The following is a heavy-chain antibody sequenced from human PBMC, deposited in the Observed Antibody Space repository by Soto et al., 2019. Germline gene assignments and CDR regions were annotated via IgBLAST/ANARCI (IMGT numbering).Heavy chain of an antibody. Sequence: ASVKVSCKASGYTFNPSYIHWVRQAPGQGLEWMGWIYPKTGGTNYALKFQGWVTMTSDTSSSTVYMELSSLKSDDTAVYYCVRENWYYDYWGQGTLVTVSS. V-gene: IGHV1-2*04. CDR2: IYPKTGGT. CDR3: VRENWYYDY. J-gene: IGHJ4*02. CDR1: GYTFNPSY. D-gene: IGHD1-7*01.